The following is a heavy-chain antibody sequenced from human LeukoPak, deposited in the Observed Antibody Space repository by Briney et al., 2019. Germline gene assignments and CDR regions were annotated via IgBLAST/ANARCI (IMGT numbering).Heavy chain of an antibody. V-gene: IGHV3-7*04. D-gene: IGHD2-2*01. CDR2: IKQDGSEK. Sequence: GGSLRLSCAASGFTFSSYWMHWVRQAPGKGLEWVANIKQDGSEKYYVDSVKGRFTISRDNAKNSMYLQMNSLRAEDTAVYYCARGRGSSRENYMDVWGKGTTVTISS. J-gene: IGHJ6*03. CDR1: GFTFSSYW. CDR3: ARGRGSSRENYMDV.